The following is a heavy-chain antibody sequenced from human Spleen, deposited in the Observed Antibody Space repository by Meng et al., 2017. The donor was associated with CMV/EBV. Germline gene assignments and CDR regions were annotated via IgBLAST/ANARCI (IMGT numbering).Heavy chain of an antibody. D-gene: IGHD1-26*01. CDR3: AKGGGKYHFDY. CDR1: GFTFSSYS. Sequence: GVLKISCAASGFTFSSYSMSWVRQAPGKGLEWVSSIGASGGNTYYADSVKGRFTISRDNSKNTLYLQMNTLGAEDTAVYYCAKGGGKYHFDYWGQGTLVTVSS. V-gene: IGHV3-23*01. J-gene: IGHJ4*02. CDR2: IGASGGNT.